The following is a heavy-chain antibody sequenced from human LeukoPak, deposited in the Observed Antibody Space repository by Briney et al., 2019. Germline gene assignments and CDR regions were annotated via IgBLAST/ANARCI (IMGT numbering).Heavy chain of an antibody. CDR2: INHSGAT. V-gene: IGHV4-34*01. CDR1: GGSFSGNN. CDR3: ANPLRWEPY. Sequence: SEILPLTCAVYGGSFSGNNWNWIRQPPGKGLEWIGEINHSGATKYNPSLKSRLTISVDPSKNQFSLKLKSVTAADTAVYYCANPLRWEPYWGQGTLVTVSS. J-gene: IGHJ4*02. D-gene: IGHD4-23*01.